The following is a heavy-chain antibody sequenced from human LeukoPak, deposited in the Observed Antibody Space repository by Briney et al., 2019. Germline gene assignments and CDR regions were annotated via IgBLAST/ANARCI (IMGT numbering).Heavy chain of an antibody. J-gene: IGHJ4*02. CDR1: GFTFSSYE. CDR3: ARGPKAVIDY. Sequence: PGGSLRLSCAASGFTFSSYEMNWVRQAPGKGLEWVSSISSSSSYIYYADSVKGRFTISRDNAKNSLYLQMNSLRAEDTAVYYCARGPKAVIDYWGQGTLVTVSS. V-gene: IGHV3-21*01. D-gene: IGHD6-19*01. CDR2: ISSSSSYI.